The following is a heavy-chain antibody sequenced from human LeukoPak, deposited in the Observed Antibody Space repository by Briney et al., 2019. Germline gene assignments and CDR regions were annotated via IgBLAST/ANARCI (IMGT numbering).Heavy chain of an antibody. CDR3: AKGIYSSSSYYFDY. CDR2: IRYDGSNK. CDR1: GFTFSSYG. J-gene: IGHJ4*02. D-gene: IGHD6-6*01. Sequence: GGSLRLSCAVSGFTFSSYGMHWVRQAPGKGLEWVAFIRYDGSNKYYADSVKGRFTISRDNSKNTLYLQMNSLRAEDTAVYYCAKGIYSSSSYYFDYWGQGTLVTVSS. V-gene: IGHV3-30*02.